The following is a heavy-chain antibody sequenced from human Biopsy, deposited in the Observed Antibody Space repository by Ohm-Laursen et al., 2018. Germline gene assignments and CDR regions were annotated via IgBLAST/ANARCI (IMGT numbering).Heavy chain of an antibody. CDR1: GGTFSNYG. V-gene: IGHV1-69*06. CDR2: NIPILGTG. D-gene: IGHD3-9*01. CDR3: ATKLTGYFHH. Sequence: SVPVSCQAPGGTFSNYGVNWVRQAPGQGLEWLGGNIPILGTGNYAQKFQDRVTVAADTSTSTATMELRSLRSDDTAVYYCATKLTGYFHHWGQGTLVIVSS. J-gene: IGHJ1*01.